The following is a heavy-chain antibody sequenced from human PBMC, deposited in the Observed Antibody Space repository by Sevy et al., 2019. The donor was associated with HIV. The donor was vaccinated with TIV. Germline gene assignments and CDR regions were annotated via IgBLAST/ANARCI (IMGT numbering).Heavy chain of an antibody. CDR3: ARGRKTTEEWLEELDYYYGLDV. Sequence: GGSLRLPCAASGFSLTTSDMHWVRQAPGKGLEWVAYVRNDGSNKYYADSVRDRFTISRDSPKSTLYLQMNSLRDEDTAIYYCARGRKTTEEWLEELDYYYGLDVWGQGTTVTVSS. D-gene: IGHD2-8*01. V-gene: IGHV3-30*02. J-gene: IGHJ6*02. CDR1: GFSLTTSD. CDR2: VRNDGSNK.